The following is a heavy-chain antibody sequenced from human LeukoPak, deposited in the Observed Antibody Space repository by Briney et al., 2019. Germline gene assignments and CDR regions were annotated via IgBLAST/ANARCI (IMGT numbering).Heavy chain of an antibody. J-gene: IGHJ4*02. CDR3: VRESGSSDY. Sequence: GGSLRLSCAASGFTFSSYWMHWVRQAPGKGLEWVSVIYSGGTTYYSDSVKGRFTISRDSSKNTLYLQMNSLRAEDTALYYCVRESGSSDYWGQGTLVTVSS. CDR1: GFTFSSYW. D-gene: IGHD2-15*01. CDR2: IYSGGTT. V-gene: IGHV3-66*01.